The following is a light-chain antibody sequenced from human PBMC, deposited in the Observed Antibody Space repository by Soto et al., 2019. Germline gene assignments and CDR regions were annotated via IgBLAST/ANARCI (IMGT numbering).Light chain of an antibody. CDR3: QQSYSIPFA. CDR1: QKISTY. CDR2: AAS. V-gene: IGKV1-39*01. Sequence: DIQMTQSPSSLAASVGDRVTITCRASQKISTYLTWYQLKPGKAHSLLIYAASTLQRGVPSSFSGSGSGKDFTLPISSLQPEDFATYYCQQSYSIPFAFGPGTKV. J-gene: IGKJ3*01.